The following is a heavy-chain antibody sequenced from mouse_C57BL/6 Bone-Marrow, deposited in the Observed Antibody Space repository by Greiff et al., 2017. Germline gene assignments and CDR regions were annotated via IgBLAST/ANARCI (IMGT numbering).Heavy chain of an antibody. CDR1: GYAFTNYL. D-gene: IGHD1-1*01. V-gene: IGHV1-54*01. CDR2: INPGSGGT. Sequence: VQLQQSGAELVRPGTSVKVSCKASGYAFTNYLIEWVKQRPGQGLEWIGVINPGSGGTNYNEKFKGKATLTADKSSSTAYMQLSSLTSEDSAVYFCARRFGTPVVDYAMDYWGQGTSVTVSS. CDR3: ARRFGTPVVDYAMDY. J-gene: IGHJ4*01.